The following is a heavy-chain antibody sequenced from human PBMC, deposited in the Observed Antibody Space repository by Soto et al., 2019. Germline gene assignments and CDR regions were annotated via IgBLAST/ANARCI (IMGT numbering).Heavy chain of an antibody. CDR2: IYHSGST. Sequence: QVQLQESGPGLVKPSGTLSLTCAVYGGSISSSNWWSWVRPTPGKGLEWIGEIYHSGSTNYNPSLKSRVTTSVDKSKNQFSLKLSSVTAADTAVYYLARVTCAAQVLGMDVWGQGTTVTVSS. D-gene: IGHD3-10*01. CDR1: GGSISSSNW. CDR3: ARVTCAAQVLGMDV. V-gene: IGHV4-4*02. J-gene: IGHJ6*02.